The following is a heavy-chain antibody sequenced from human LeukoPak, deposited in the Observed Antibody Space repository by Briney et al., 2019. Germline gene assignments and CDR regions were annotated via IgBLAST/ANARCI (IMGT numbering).Heavy chain of an antibody. J-gene: IGHJ4*02. CDR1: GFAFSRYG. V-gene: IGHV3-21*01. Sequence: PGGSLRLSCAASGFAFSRYGMHWVRQAPGKGLEWVSSISSSSSYIYYADSVKGRFTISRDNAKNSLYLQMNSLRAEDTAVYYCARGGDVAVTGSYFDYWGQGTLVTVSS. CDR3: ARGGDVAVTGSYFDY. D-gene: IGHD3-10*01. CDR2: ISSSSSYI.